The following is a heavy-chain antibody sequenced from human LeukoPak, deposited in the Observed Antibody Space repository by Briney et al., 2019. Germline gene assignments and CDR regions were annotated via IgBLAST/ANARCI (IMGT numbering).Heavy chain of an antibody. CDR1: GYTFTSYY. V-gene: IGHV1-46*01. Sequence: ASVKVSCKASGYTFTSYYMHWVRQAPGQGLECMGIINPSGGSTSYAQKFQGRVTMTRDMSTSAVYMELSSLRSEDTAVYYCARERDYDILTGYSGHYYYMDVWGKGTTVTVSS. J-gene: IGHJ6*03. CDR2: INPSGGST. CDR3: ARERDYDILTGYSGHYYYMDV. D-gene: IGHD3-9*01.